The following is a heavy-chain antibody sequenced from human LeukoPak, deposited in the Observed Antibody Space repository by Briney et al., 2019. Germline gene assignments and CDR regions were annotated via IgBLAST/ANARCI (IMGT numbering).Heavy chain of an antibody. J-gene: IGHJ4*02. V-gene: IGHV3-66*02. CDR2: IYSGGST. CDR1: GFTVSSNY. Sequence: PGESLRLSCAASGFTVSSNYMSWVRQAPGKGLEWVSVIYSGGSTYYADSVKGRFTISRDNSKNTLYLQMNSLRAEDTAVYYCARDNRARYYGFDYWGQGTLVTVSS. CDR3: ARDNRARYYGFDY. D-gene: IGHD3-10*01.